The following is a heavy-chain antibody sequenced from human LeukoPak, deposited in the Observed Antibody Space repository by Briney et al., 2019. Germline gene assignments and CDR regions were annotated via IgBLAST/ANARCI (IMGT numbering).Heavy chain of an antibody. D-gene: IGHD2-2*01. CDR2: IYYSGST. J-gene: IGHJ6*02. CDR1: GGSIRSPTYY. CDR3: ARLVCSSTSCSVSYFYYGMDA. Sequence: PSETLSLTCNVSGGSIRSPTYYWGWIRQPPGKGLEWIGSIYYSGSTYYNPSLKSRVTISVDTAKNQFSLKLRSVTAADTAVYYCARLVCSSTSCSVSYFYYGMDAWGQGTTVTVSS. V-gene: IGHV4-39*01.